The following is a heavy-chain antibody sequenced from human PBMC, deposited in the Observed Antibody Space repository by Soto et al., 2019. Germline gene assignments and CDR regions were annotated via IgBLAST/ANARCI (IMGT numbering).Heavy chain of an antibody. D-gene: IGHD3-9*01. CDR1: GGSISTYY. CDR2: IYYSGST. J-gene: IGHJ4*02. V-gene: IGHV4-59*08. CDR3: ARQLRYFGNFDY. Sequence: PSETLSLTCTLSGGSISTYYWSWIRQPPGKGLEWIGYIYYSGSTVYNPSLESRVSMSVDTSKNQFSLRLSSVTAADTAFYYCARQLRYFGNFDYWGQGTLVTVSS.